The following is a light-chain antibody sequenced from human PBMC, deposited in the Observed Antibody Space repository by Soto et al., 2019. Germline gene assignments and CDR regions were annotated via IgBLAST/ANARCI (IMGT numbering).Light chain of an antibody. V-gene: IGKV3-15*01. J-gene: IGKJ1*01. CDR1: QSVSIN. CDR3: HQYHNWPWT. Sequence: IVVTQSPATLSVSPWERATLSCMASQSVSINLAWYQQKPGQVPRLLIYAASTRATAIPARFSGSGSETEFTLTISNLQSEDFAVYYCHQYHNWPWTFGQGTKVDIK. CDR2: AAS.